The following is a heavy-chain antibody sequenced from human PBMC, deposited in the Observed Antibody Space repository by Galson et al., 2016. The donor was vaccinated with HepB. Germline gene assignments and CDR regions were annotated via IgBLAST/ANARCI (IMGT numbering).Heavy chain of an antibody. CDR3: ARNYGPFDL. J-gene: IGHJ5*02. D-gene: IGHD3-16*01. CDR1: GFTFGNYW. V-gene: IGHV3-7*01. Sequence: SLRLSCAASGFTFGNYWLSWVRQAPGKGLEWVANMNQDGSETSFVDSVKGRFTISRDNAQNSVYLQMNSLRAEDTAVYYCARNYGPFDLWGQGTLVIVSS. CDR2: MNQDGSET.